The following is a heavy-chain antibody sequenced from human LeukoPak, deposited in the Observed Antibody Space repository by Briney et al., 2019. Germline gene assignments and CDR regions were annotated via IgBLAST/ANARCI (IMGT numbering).Heavy chain of an antibody. CDR2: INHSGST. CDR3: ARVRRDYAIYWYFDL. CDR1: GGSFSGYY. J-gene: IGHJ2*01. Sequence: PSETLSLTCAVYGGSFSGYYWSWIRQPPGKGLEWIGEINHSGSTNYNPSLKSRVTISVDTSKNQFSLELSSVTAADTAVYYCARVRRDYAIYWYFDLWGRGTLVTVSS. D-gene: IGHD4-17*01. V-gene: IGHV4-34*01.